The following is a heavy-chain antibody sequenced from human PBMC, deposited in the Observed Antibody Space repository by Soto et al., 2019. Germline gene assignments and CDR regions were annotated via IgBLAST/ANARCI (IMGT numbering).Heavy chain of an antibody. V-gene: IGHV3-48*01. CDR2: ISSSSSTI. Sequence: GGSLRLSCAASGFTFSSYSMNWVRQAPGKGLEWVSYISSSSSTIYYADSVKGRFTISRDNAKNSLYLQMNSLRAEDTAVYYCASGGDSDFWSGYYRTTNYYFDYWGQGTLVTVSS. CDR1: GFTFSSYS. D-gene: IGHD3-3*01. J-gene: IGHJ4*02. CDR3: ASGGDSDFWSGYYRTTNYYFDY.